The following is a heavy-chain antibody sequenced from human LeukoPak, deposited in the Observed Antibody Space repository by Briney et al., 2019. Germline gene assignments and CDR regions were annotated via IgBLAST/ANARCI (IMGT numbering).Heavy chain of an antibody. CDR1: GFTFSSYG. V-gene: IGHV3-30*18. CDR2: ISYDGSNK. J-gene: IGHJ4*02. CDR3: AKGWDYYDSSGPGI. Sequence: QTGGSLRLSCAASGFTFSSYGMHWVRQAPGKGLEWVAVISYDGSNKYYADSVKGRFTISRDNSKNTLYLQMNSLRAEDTAVYYCAKGWDYYDSSGPGIWGQGTLVTVSS. D-gene: IGHD3-22*01.